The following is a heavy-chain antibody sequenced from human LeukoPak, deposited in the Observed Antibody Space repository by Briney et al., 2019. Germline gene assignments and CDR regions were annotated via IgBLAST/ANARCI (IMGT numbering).Heavy chain of an antibody. CDR3: AKDSYYDSSGYYS. V-gene: IGHV3-23*01. J-gene: IGHJ4*02. Sequence: PGGSLRLSCAASGFTFSSYGMSWVRQAPGKGLEWVSAISGSGGSTYYADSVKGRFTISRDNSKNTLYLQMNSLRAEDTAVYYCAKDSYYDSSGYYSWGQGTLVTVSS. D-gene: IGHD3-22*01. CDR2: ISGSGGST. CDR1: GFTFSSYG.